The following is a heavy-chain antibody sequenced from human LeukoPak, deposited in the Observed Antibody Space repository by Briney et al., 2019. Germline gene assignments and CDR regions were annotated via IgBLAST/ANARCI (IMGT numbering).Heavy chain of an antibody. CDR2: FDPEDGET. Sequence: ASVKVSCKASGYTLTELSMHWVRQAPGKGLEWMGGFDPEDGETIYAQKFQGRVTMTRDTSISTAYMELSRLTSDDTAVYYCARGAEFDYWGQGTLVTVSS. CDR3: ARGAEFDY. V-gene: IGHV1-24*01. CDR1: GYTLTELS. J-gene: IGHJ4*02.